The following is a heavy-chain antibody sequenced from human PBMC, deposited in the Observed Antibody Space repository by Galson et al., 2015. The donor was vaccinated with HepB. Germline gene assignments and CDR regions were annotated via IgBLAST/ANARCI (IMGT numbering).Heavy chain of an antibody. CDR1: GGTFSSYA. Sequence: SVKVSCKASGGTFSSYAISWVRQAPGQGLEWMGGIIPIFGTANYAQKFQGRVTITADESTSTAYMELSSLRSEDTAVYYCARGAIVGYYDSSGHIFDYWGQGTLVTVSS. CDR2: IIPIFGTA. V-gene: IGHV1-69*13. D-gene: IGHD3-22*01. J-gene: IGHJ4*02. CDR3: ARGAIVGYYDSSGHIFDY.